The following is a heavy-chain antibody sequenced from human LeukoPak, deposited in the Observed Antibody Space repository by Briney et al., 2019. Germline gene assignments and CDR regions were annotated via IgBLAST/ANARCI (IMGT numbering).Heavy chain of an antibody. CDR1: SGSFSGYY. CDR3: TRHRYPRHGYNL. CDR2: INHSGST. D-gene: IGHD5-24*01. J-gene: IGHJ4*02. V-gene: IGHV4-34*01. Sequence: SETLSLTCGVYSGSFSGYYWSWIRQPPGKGLEWIGEINHSGSTHYNPSLKSRVTISVDTSKNHVSLSLTSVTAADTAVYYCTRHRYPRHGYNLWGQGTLVTVSS.